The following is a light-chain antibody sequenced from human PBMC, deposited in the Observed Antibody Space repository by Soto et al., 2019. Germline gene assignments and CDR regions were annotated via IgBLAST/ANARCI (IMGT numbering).Light chain of an antibody. CDR3: QQYGSSPFT. J-gene: IGKJ3*01. V-gene: IGKV3-20*01. CDR1: QSDSSTY. CDR2: GAS. Sequence: EIVLTQSPGTLSLSPGERATLSCRASQSDSSTYLAWYQQKPGQAPRLLIYGASSRATGIPDRVSGSGSGTDFTLTISRLEPEDFAVYYCQQYGSSPFTFGPGTKVDIK.